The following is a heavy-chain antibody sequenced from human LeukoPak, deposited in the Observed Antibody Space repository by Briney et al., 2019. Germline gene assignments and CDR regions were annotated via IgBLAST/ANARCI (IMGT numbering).Heavy chain of an antibody. CDR2: ISGSGGST. V-gene: IGHV3-23*01. CDR3: AKSAVPGGNSGYYFDY. J-gene: IGHJ4*02. Sequence: GGSLRLSCAASGFTFSSYAMSWVRQAPGKVLEWVSAISGSGGSTYYADSVKGRFTISRDNSKNTLYLQMNSLRAEDTAVYYCAKSAVPGGNSGYYFDYWGQGTLVTVSS. D-gene: IGHD4-23*01. CDR1: GFTFSSYA.